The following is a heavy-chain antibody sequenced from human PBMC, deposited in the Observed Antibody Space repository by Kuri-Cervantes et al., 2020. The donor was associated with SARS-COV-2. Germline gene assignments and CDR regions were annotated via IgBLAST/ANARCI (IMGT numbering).Heavy chain of an antibody. Sequence: GSLRLSCVVSGGAINTDNWWTWFRQPPGKGLQWIGEIFHDGSTKFNPSLSLRGRVTMSLDKSKNHFSPNLTSVTAADTAVYYCARESTYTFDIWGQGTLVTVSS. D-gene: IGHD2-2*02. CDR1: GGAINTDNW. V-gene: IGHV4-4*02. J-gene: IGHJ3*02. CDR3: ARESTYTFDI. CDR2: IFHDGST.